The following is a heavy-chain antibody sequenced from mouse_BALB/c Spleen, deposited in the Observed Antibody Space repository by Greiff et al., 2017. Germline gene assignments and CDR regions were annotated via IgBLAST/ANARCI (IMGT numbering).Heavy chain of an antibody. Sequence: DVKLVESGGGLVKPGGSLKLSCAASGFTFSSYTMSWVRQTPEKRLEWVATISSGGSYTYYPDSVKGRFTISRDNAKNTLYLQMSSLKSEDTAMYYCTREISFITTVVAPFDYWGQGTTLTVSS. CDR1: GFTFSSYT. D-gene: IGHD1-1*01. V-gene: IGHV5-6-4*01. J-gene: IGHJ2*01. CDR3: TREISFITTVVAPFDY. CDR2: ISSGGSYT.